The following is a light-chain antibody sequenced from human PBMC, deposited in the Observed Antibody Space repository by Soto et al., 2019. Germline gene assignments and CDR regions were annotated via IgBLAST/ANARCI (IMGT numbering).Light chain of an antibody. CDR1: HSISRW. Sequence: DIQMTQSPSTLSASVGDRVTITCRASHSISRWLAWYQQKRGKAPKVLIYDASSLERGVPSRFSGSGSGTQFTPPSSNLQPDDFAPYYCQQYNSYWTFGQGTKVEL. V-gene: IGKV1-5*01. CDR3: QQYNSYWT. CDR2: DAS. J-gene: IGKJ1*01.